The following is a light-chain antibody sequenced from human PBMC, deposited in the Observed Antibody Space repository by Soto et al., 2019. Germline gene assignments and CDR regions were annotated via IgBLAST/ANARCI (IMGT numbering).Light chain of an antibody. V-gene: IGLV3-21*02. J-gene: IGLJ1*01. Sequence: SNELTQPPSVSVAPGQTARITGWGNNIGSKSVHWYQQKPGQAPVLVVYDDNDRPSGIPERFSGSNSGNTATLTISRVEAGDEADYYCKVWDSSSYHVFGTGPKANVL. CDR1: NIGSKS. CDR3: KVWDSSSYHV. CDR2: DDN.